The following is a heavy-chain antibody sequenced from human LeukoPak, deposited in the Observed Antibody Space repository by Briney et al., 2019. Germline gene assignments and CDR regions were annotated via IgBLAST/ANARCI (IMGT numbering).Heavy chain of an antibody. J-gene: IGHJ4*02. Sequence: GGSLRLSCAASGFTFSSYSMNWVRQAPGKGLEWVSSISSSSSYIYYADSVKDRFTISRDNAKNSLYLQMNSLRAEDTAVYYCARDRHSGSYYEYDYWGQGTLVTVSS. CDR3: ARDRHSGSYYEYDY. D-gene: IGHD1-26*01. CDR2: ISSSSSYI. V-gene: IGHV3-21*01. CDR1: GFTFSSYS.